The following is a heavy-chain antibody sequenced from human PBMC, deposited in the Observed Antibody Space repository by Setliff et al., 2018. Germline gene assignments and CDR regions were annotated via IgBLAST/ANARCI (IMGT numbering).Heavy chain of an antibody. CDR3: AKQGDLAFDY. Sequence: ASVKVSCKASGYNFKTYAISWVRQAPGQGLEWMGWIDPKSGRTKYAVKFQGRVTMTRDTSSSTIYMEVNSLTSDDTAVYFCAKQGDLAFDYWGQGTQVTVSS. CDR2: IDPKSGRT. CDR1: GYNFKTYA. D-gene: IGHD3-16*01. V-gene: IGHV1-2*02. J-gene: IGHJ4*02.